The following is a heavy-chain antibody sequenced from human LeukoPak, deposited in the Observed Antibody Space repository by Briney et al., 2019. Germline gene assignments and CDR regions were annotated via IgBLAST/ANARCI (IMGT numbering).Heavy chain of an antibody. D-gene: IGHD1-26*01. V-gene: IGHV4-39*01. CDR1: GDSMSRTSYY. Sequence: SETLSLTCTVSGDSMSRTSYYWVWIRQPPGKGLEWIGNIYNSESTYYNPSLKSRVTISVDISKNQFSLKLSSVTAADTAVYYCARRHGGSSQSDYWGQGTLVTVSS. CDR3: ARRHGGSSQSDY. J-gene: IGHJ4*02. CDR2: IYNSEST.